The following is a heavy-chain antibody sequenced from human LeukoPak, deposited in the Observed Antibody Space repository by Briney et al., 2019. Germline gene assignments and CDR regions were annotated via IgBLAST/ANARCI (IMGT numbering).Heavy chain of an antibody. CDR1: GYTFIHYY. D-gene: IGHD3-10*01. CDR3: ARDPGGNYFGPGTHFAY. J-gene: IGHJ4*02. CDR2: IDGETGNT. V-gene: IGHV1-46*01. Sequence: GASVKVSCMASGYTFIHYYMHWVRQARGQGLEWMGRIDGETGNTRYAQNFQGRVSMTRDTSTSTVYMELSSLRFEDTAVYYCARDPGGNYFGPGTHFAYWGQGALVTVSS.